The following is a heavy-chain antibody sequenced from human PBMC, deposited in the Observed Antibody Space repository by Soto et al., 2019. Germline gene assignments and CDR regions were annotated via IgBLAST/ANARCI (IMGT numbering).Heavy chain of an antibody. V-gene: IGHV1-18*01. CDR3: ARPSDSRLFSGMDV. J-gene: IGHJ6*02. Sequence: ASVKVSCKASGYTFTSHGISWVRQAPGQGLEWMGWISAYNGNTNYAQKLQGRVTMTTDTSTSPEYMVLRSLRSDDTAVYYCARPSDSRLFSGMDVWGQGTSFTVSS. CDR2: ISAYNGNT. CDR1: GYTFTSHG. D-gene: IGHD6-13*01.